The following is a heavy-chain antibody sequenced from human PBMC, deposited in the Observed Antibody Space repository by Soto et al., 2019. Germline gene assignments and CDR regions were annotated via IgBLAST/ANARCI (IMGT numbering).Heavy chain of an antibody. J-gene: IGHJ6*02. D-gene: IGHD6-6*01. CDR1: GGSISSSNW. CDR3: VRQHSTSSDYYGLDV. Sequence: SETLSLTCAVSGGSISSSNWWSWVRQPPGKGLEWIGEMYHSGSTNHNPSLKSRVTISVDKSKNQFSLKLNSVTPEDTAVYYCVRQHSTSSDYYGLDVWGQGTTVTVSS. V-gene: IGHV4-4*02. CDR2: MYHSGST.